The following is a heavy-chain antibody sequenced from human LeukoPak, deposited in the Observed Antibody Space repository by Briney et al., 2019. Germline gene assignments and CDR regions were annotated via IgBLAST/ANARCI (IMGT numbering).Heavy chain of an antibody. CDR2: ISWNSGSI. V-gene: IGHV3-9*02. J-gene: IGHJ4*02. D-gene: IGHD1-26*01. CDR3: TKGRGGGTAYCFDY. Sequence: GGSLRLSCAASGFTSYDYAMHWVRQAPGRGLEGVSGISWNSGSIVYADSVKGRFTISRDDAKNSLYLQMNSLRAEDTAFYYCTKGRGGGTAYCFDYWGQGILVTVSP. CDR1: GFTSYDYA.